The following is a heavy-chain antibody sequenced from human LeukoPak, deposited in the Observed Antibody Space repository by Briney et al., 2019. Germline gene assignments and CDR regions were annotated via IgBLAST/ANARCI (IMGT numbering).Heavy chain of an antibody. Sequence: PGRSLRLSCAASGFTFSSYGVHWVRQAPGKGLEWVAVISYDGSNKYYVDSVEGRFTISRDNSKNTVYLQMNSLRHEDTAVYYCAKGDSTGGRGYFDYWGQGTLVTVSA. CDR2: ISYDGSNK. CDR3: AKGDSTGGRGYFDY. D-gene: IGHD2-8*02. V-gene: IGHV3-30*18. J-gene: IGHJ4*02. CDR1: GFTFSSYG.